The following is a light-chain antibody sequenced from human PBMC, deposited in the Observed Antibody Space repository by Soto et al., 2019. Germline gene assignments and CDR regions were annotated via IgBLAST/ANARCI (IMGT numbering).Light chain of an antibody. V-gene: IGLV2-14*01. CDR3: SSYTTSSTLEV. J-gene: IGLJ1*01. CDR1: SSDVGGYKI. Sequence: QSVLTQPASVSGSPGQSITISCTGTSSDVGGYKIVSWYQQHPGKAPKLMIYEVNNRPSGVSNRFSGSKSGNTASLTISGLQAEDEADYYCSSYTTSSTLEVFGTGTKVTVL. CDR2: EVN.